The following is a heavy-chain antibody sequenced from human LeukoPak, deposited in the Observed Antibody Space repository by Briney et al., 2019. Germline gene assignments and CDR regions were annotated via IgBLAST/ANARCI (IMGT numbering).Heavy chain of an antibody. J-gene: IGHJ5*02. CDR3: ARQSSGWYNWFDP. V-gene: IGHV5-51*01. CDR1: GSIFSSYW. D-gene: IGHD6-19*01. Sequence: GEALEICCEGGGSIFSSYWIGGGRQLAGKGLEWMGIIYPGDSDPRYSPSFQGQVTISVDKSITTAYLQWSSLKASDTAMYYCARQSSGWYNWFDPWGQGTLVTVSS. CDR2: IYPGDSDP.